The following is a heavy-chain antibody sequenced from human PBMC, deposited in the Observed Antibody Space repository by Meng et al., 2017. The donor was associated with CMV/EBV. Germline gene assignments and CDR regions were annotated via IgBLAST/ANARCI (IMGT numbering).Heavy chain of an antibody. J-gene: IGHJ5*02. CDR3: ARDPGIAVADDRFDP. CDR2: ISAYNGNT. Sequence: QVQLVQTGAEVKKHGALVKVSCMASGYTFTSYGISWVRQAPGQGLEWMGWISAYNGNTNYAQKLQGRVTMTTDTSTSTAYMELRSLRSDDTAVYYCARDPGIAVADDRFDPWGQGTMVTVS. D-gene: IGHD6-19*01. CDR1: GYTFTSYG. V-gene: IGHV1-18*01.